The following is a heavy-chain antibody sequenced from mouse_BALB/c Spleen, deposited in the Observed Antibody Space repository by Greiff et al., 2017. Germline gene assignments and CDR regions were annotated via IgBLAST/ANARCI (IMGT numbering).Heavy chain of an antibody. J-gene: IGHJ3*01. CDR3: VRDYGSSYLFAY. CDR2: IRSKSNNYAT. CDR1: GFTFNTYA. Sequence: EVKLQESGGGLVQPKGSLKLSCAASGFTFNTYAMNWVRQAPGKGLEWVARIRSKSNNYATYYADSVKDRFTISRDDSQSMLYLQMNNLKTEDTAMYYCVRDYGSSYLFAYWGQGTLVTVSA. V-gene: IGHV10-1*02. D-gene: IGHD1-1*01.